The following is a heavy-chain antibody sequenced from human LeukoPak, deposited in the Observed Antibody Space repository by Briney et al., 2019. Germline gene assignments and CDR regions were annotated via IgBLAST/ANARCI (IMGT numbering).Heavy chain of an antibody. J-gene: IGHJ4*02. D-gene: IGHD1-26*01. Sequence: ASVKVSCKASGYTFTGYYIHWVRQAPGQGLEWMGWINPDSGGTNFAQKFQGRVTMTRDTSITTAYMELSRLRSDDTAVYYCARGPPRGDLLWSLDYWGQGTLVTVSS. CDR3: ARGPPRGDLLWSLDY. V-gene: IGHV1-2*02. CDR2: INPDSGGT. CDR1: GYTFTGYY.